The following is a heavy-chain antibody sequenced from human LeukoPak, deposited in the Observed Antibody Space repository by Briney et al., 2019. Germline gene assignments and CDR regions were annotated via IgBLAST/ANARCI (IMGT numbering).Heavy chain of an antibody. CDR3: ATELVGDSSGYVDY. CDR2: IGSSSDYI. V-gene: IGHV3-21*01. Sequence: PGGSLRLSCAASGFTFSSYSMNWVRQAPGKGLEWVSSIGSSSDYIYYADSVKGRFTISRDNAKNSLYLQMNSLRAEDTAVYYCATELVGDSSGYVDYWGQGTLVTVSS. CDR1: GFTFSSYS. D-gene: IGHD3-22*01. J-gene: IGHJ4*02.